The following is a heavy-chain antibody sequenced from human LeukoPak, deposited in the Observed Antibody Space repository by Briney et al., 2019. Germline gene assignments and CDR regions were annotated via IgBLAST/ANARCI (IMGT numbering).Heavy chain of an antibody. CDR2: IIPIFGTA. CDR1: GGTFSSYA. J-gene: IGHJ4*02. CDR3: ARSTTVTTYYFDY. D-gene: IGHD4-11*01. V-gene: IGHV1-69*05. Sequence: XKAXGGTFSSYAISWVRQAPGQGLEWMGRIIPIFGTANYAQKFQGRVTITTDESTSTAYMELSSLRSEDTAVYYCARSTTVTTYYFDYWGQGTLVTVSS.